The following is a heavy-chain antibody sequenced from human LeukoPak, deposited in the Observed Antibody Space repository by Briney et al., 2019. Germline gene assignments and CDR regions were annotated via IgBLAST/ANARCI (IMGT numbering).Heavy chain of an antibody. Sequence: PGGSLRLSCAASGFTFRNYDIHWIRQAPGKGLEWVSYISSSGSTIYYADSVKGRFTISRDNAKNSLYLQMNSLRAEDTAVYYCARDRDAFDIWGQGTMVTVSS. CDR1: GFTFRNYD. CDR2: ISSSGSTI. J-gene: IGHJ3*02. CDR3: ARDRDAFDI. V-gene: IGHV3-11*04.